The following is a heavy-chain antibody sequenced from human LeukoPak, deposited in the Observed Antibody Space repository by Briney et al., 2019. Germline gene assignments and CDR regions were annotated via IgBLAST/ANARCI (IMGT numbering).Heavy chain of an antibody. D-gene: IGHD4-17*01. Sequence: SQTLSLTCTVSGGSISSGDYYWSWIRQPPGKGLEWIGYIYYSGSTYYNPSLKSRVTISVDTSKNQFSLKLSSVTAADTAVYYCARDTVNLTRRGAFDISGQGTMVTVYS. J-gene: IGHJ3*02. V-gene: IGHV4-30-4*01. CDR1: GGSISSGDYY. CDR3: ARDTVNLTRRGAFDI. CDR2: IYYSGST.